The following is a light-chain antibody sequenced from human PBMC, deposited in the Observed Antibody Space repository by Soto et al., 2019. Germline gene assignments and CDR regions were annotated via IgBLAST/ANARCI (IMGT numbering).Light chain of an antibody. CDR1: SSDVDSYDY. CDR2: DVS. V-gene: IGLV2-14*03. J-gene: IGLJ1*01. Sequence: QSALTQPASVSGSPGQSITISCTGTSSDVDSYDYVSWYQHHPGKAPKLMIYDVSDRPSGVSNRFSGYKSGNTASLTISGLQAEDEADYYCSSYTSSNTPFVFGTGTKLTVL. CDR3: SSYTSSNTPFV.